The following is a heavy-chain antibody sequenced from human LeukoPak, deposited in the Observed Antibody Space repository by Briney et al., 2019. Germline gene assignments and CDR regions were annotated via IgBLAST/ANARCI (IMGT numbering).Heavy chain of an antibody. CDR1: GFTFSSYG. Sequence: GGSLRLSCAASGFTFSSYGMHWVRQAPGKGLEWVAFIRYDGSNKYYADSVKGRFTISRDNSKNTLYLQMNILRAEDTAVYYCAKDKTTYYDFWSGYLDYWGQGTLVTVSS. V-gene: IGHV3-30*02. CDR3: AKDKTTYYDFWSGYLDY. D-gene: IGHD3-3*01. J-gene: IGHJ4*02. CDR2: IRYDGSNK.